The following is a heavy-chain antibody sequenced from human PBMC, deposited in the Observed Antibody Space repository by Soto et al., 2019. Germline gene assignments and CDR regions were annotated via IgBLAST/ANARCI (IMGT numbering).Heavy chain of an antibody. Sequence: SVKVSCKASGGTFSSYAISWVRQAPGQGLEWMGGIIPIFGTANYAQKFQGRVTITADESTSTAYMELSSLRSEDTAVYYCARDHLDDYVWGSYRRIYYFDYWGQGTLVTVSS. J-gene: IGHJ4*02. CDR3: ARDHLDDYVWGSYRRIYYFDY. CDR1: GGTFSSYA. D-gene: IGHD3-16*02. V-gene: IGHV1-69*13. CDR2: IIPIFGTA.